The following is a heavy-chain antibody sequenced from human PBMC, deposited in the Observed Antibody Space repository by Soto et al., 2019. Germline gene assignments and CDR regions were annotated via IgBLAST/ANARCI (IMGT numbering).Heavy chain of an antibody. CDR1: GFTFSDYP. CDR2: ISTSIRTM. J-gene: IGHJ4*02. Sequence: EVQLVESGGDLVQPGGSLRLSCAASGFTFSDYPMNWVHQAPGKGLEWISYISTSIRTMYYADSVKGRFTISRDNAENSLYLQMNSLRDEDTAIYYCARGTYSGSHYFSYWGQGTLVTVSS. V-gene: IGHV3-48*02. CDR3: ARGTYSGSHYFSY. D-gene: IGHD1-26*01.